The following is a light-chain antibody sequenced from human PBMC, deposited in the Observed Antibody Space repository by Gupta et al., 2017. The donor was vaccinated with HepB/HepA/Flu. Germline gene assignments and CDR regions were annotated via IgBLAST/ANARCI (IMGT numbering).Light chain of an antibody. J-gene: IGLJ2*01. V-gene: IGLV1-40*01. CDR3: QSYDSSLSASV. Sequence: QSVLTQPPSVSGDPGPMVTLTCTGRSSSIGAGYDVHWYQHLPGTAPKLLIYTTNNRPSGVPDRFSASKSGTSASLAITGLQAEDEADYYCQSYDSSLSASVFGGGTKLTVL. CDR2: TTN. CDR1: SSSIGAGYD.